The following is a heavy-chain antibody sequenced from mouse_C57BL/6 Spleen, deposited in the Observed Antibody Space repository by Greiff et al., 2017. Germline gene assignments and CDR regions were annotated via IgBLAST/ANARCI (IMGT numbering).Heavy chain of an antibody. D-gene: IGHD1-1*01. V-gene: IGHV1-53*01. CDR1: GYTFTSYW. CDR2: INPSNGGT. Sequence: QVQLQQPGTELVKPGASVKLSCKASGYTFTSYWMHWVKQRPGQGLEWIGNINPSNGGTNYNEKFKSKATLTVDTSSSTAYMQLSSLTSEDSAVYYCAGVRNYYGSSSYAMDYWGQGTSVTVSS. CDR3: AGVRNYYGSSSYAMDY. J-gene: IGHJ4*01.